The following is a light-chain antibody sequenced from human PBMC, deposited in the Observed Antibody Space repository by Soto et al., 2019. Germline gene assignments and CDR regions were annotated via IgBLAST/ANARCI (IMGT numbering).Light chain of an antibody. V-gene: IGKV1-9*01. CDR3: QQLNSYPIT. J-gene: IGKJ5*01. CDR1: QGISSY. Sequence: QLTQSASSLTPFVGDRVTITCRASQGISSYLAWYQQKPGTATKLLIYAASTLQSGVPSRFSGSGSGTDLTLTISSLQPEDFATYYCQQLNSYPITFGQGTRLEIK. CDR2: AAS.